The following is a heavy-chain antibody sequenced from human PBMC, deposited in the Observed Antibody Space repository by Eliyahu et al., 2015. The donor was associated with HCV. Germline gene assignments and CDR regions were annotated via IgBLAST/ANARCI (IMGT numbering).Heavy chain of an antibody. CDR3: VRDGGYSSSWYPTDWFDP. CDR1: GXTFXXYW. D-gene: IGHD6-13*01. Sequence: EVQLVESGGGLVQPGGSLKLSCAASGXTFXXYWVHWVRRAPGKGLVWLSRISSDGNSTTYADSVRGRFSVSRDNAKNTVYLQMNSLRVEDTAIYYCVRDGGYSSSWYPTDWFDPWGQGTLVTVSS. V-gene: IGHV3-74*03. CDR2: ISSDGNST. J-gene: IGHJ5*02.